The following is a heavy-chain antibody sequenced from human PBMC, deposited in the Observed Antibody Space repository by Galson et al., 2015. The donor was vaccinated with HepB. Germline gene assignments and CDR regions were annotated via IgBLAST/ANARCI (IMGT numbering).Heavy chain of an antibody. V-gene: IGHV3-11*05. CDR1: GFSFSDYY. Sequence: SLRLSCATSGFSFSDYYMAWIRQAPGKGLEWVSYISSSGGYTNYADSVKGRFTISRDNTENSLFLQLNGLRAEDTAVYYCARGEWTTYFDYWGQGTLVTVSS. CDR3: ARGEWTTYFDY. CDR2: ISSSGGYT. D-gene: IGHD3-3*01. J-gene: IGHJ4*02.